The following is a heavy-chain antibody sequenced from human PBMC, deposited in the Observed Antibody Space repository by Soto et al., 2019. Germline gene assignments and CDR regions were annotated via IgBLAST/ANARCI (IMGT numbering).Heavy chain of an antibody. V-gene: IGHV3-30-3*01. D-gene: IGHD3-3*02. Sequence: GGSLRLSCAASGFTFSSYAMHWVRQAPGKGLEWVAVISYDGSNKYYADSVKGRFTISRDNSKNTLYLQMNSLRAEDTAVYYCARETAFRGDGMDVWGQGTTVTVSS. CDR1: GFTFSSYA. J-gene: IGHJ6*02. CDR3: ARETAFRGDGMDV. CDR2: ISYDGSNK.